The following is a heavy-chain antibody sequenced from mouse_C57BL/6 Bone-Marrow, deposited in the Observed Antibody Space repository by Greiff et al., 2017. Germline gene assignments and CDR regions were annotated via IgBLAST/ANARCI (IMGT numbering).Heavy chain of an antibody. CDR3: ARSRWGKAGIDY. CDR2: INPSSGYT. Sequence: VQLQQSGAELARPGASVKMSCKASGYTFTSYTMHWVKQRPGQGLEWIGYINPSSGYTTYNQKFKDKATLTADKSSSTAYMQLSSLTSEDSAVYYCARSRWGKAGIDYWGQGTTLTVSS. V-gene: IGHV1-4*01. D-gene: IGHD1-1*01. CDR1: GYTFTSYT. J-gene: IGHJ2*01.